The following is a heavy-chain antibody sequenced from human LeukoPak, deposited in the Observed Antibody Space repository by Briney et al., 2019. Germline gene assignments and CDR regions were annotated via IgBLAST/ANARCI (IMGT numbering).Heavy chain of an antibody. D-gene: IGHD3-22*01. V-gene: IGHV4-39*07. CDR2: IYYSGST. J-gene: IGHJ4*02. Sequence: SETLSLTCTVSGGSISSSSYYWGWIRQPPGKGLEWIGSIYYSGSTCYNPSLKSRVTISVDTSKNQFSLKLSSVTAADTAVYYCARDRRYYYDSSGYYGGWGQGTLVTVSS. CDR3: ARDRRYYYDSSGYYGG. CDR1: GGSISSSSYY.